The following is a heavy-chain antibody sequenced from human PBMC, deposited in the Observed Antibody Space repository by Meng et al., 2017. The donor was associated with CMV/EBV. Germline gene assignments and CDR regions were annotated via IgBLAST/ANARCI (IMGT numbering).Heavy chain of an antibody. D-gene: IGHD2-2*01. Sequence: GSFSGYYWSWIRQPPGKGLEWIGEINHSGSTNYNPSLKSRVTISVDTSKNQFSLKLSSVTAADTAVYYCARGPRGYCSSTSCYGSDYWGQGTLVTVSS. CDR3: ARGPRGYCSSTSCYGSDY. CDR1: GSFSGYY. J-gene: IGHJ4*02. CDR2: INHSGST. V-gene: IGHV4-34*01.